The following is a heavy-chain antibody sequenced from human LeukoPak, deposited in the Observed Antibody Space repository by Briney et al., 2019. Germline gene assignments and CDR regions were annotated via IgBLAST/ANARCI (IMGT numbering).Heavy chain of an antibody. Sequence: PGGSLRLSCVASGFAFSSYAMSWVRQAPGKGLEWVSTISGSGDSTYYADSVKGRFTISRDNAKNSLYLQMNSLRAEDTAVYYCARSGKWNYYYYGMDVWGQGTTVTVSS. CDR1: GFAFSSYA. D-gene: IGHD1-14*01. CDR3: ARSGKWNYYYYGMDV. J-gene: IGHJ6*02. CDR2: ISGSGDST. V-gene: IGHV3-23*01.